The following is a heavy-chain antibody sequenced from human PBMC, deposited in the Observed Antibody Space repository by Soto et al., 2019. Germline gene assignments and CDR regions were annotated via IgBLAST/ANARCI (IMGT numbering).Heavy chain of an antibody. D-gene: IGHD3-3*01. V-gene: IGHV2-70*01. CDR1: GFSLSTSGMC. J-gene: IGHJ6*02. Sequence: PTLVNPTQTLTLTCTFSGFSLSTSGMCVSWIRQPPGKALEWLALIDWDDDKYYSTSLKTRLTISKDTSKNQVVLTMTNMDPVDTATYYCARIPRYYDFWSGYYNYYYYGMDVWGQGTKVTVSS. CDR3: ARIPRYYDFWSGYYNYYYYGMDV. CDR2: IDWDDDK.